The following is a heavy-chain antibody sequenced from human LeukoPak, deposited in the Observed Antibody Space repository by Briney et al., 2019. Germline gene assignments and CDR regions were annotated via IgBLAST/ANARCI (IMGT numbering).Heavy chain of an antibody. CDR1: GFTFNNAL. CDR3: VRDSTGWKPLDY. D-gene: IGHD2-8*02. J-gene: IGHJ4*02. CDR2: INQDGSEI. V-gene: IGHV3-7*01. Sequence: PGGSLRLSCAASGFTFNNALMNWVRQAPGKGLEWMANINQDGSEIKYVDSVKGRFTISRDSAKTSLYLQMNSLRTEDTAVYYCVRDSTGWKPLDYWGQGILVTVSS.